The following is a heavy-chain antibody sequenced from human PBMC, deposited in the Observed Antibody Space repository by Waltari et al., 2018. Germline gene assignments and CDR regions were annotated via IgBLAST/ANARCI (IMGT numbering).Heavy chain of an antibody. CDR3: ASQSTTLFDY. CDR1: GFTFSRFG. Sequence: QVQLVESGGGVVQPGRSLRLSCAASGFTFSRFGMHWVRQAPGMGLGWVAVIWHDGSTEYYVDSVKGRFTISRDNSKNTLYLQMNSLRAEDSAVYYCASQSTTLFDYWGQGTLVTVSS. D-gene: IGHD2-15*01. CDR2: IWHDGSTE. J-gene: IGHJ4*02. V-gene: IGHV3-33*01.